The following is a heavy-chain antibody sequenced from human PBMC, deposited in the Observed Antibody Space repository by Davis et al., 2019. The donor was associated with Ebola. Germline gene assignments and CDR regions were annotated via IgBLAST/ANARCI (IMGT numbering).Heavy chain of an antibody. V-gene: IGHV1-46*01. Sequence: AASVKVSCKASGYTFTNYYMHWVRQAPGQGLEWMGMINPNDGRTIYAQKFQGRVTVTRDTSTTTVYMDLSSLRAEDTAVYYCATTPQYSSGQNKPFDYWGQGTLVTVSS. CDR2: INPNDGRT. CDR3: ATTPQYSSGQNKPFDY. CDR1: GYTFTNYY. J-gene: IGHJ4*02. D-gene: IGHD6-19*01.